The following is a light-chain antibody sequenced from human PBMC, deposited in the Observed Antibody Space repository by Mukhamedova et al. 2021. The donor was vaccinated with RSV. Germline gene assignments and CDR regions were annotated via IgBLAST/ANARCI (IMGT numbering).Light chain of an antibody. CDR3: HQVKIYPLT. Sequence: GVPSRFSGSGSGTEFTLTISSLQPEDFATYYCHQVKIYPLTFSGGTKVEIK. J-gene: IGKJ4*01. V-gene: IGKV1-9*01.